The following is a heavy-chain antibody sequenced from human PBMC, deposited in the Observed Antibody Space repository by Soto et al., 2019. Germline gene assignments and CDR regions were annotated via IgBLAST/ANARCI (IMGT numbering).Heavy chain of an antibody. J-gene: IGHJ4*02. CDR2: INPSLGLA. CDR3: TRVSNKISLVGGFFDY. Sequence: QVQLVQSGPEVKKPGSSVKVSCEASGGPFSSYTYNWVRLAPGQGLEWMGRINPSLGLAGYEQRFQGRLTITADRSTATAYMELHGLRSEDTAIYYCTRVSNKISLVGGFFDYWGQGTLVTVSS. D-gene: IGHD2-15*01. V-gene: IGHV1-69*02. CDR1: GGPFSSYT.